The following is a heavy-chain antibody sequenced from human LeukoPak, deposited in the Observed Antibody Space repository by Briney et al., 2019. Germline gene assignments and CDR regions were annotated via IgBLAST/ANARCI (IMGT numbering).Heavy chain of an antibody. J-gene: IGHJ4*02. CDR2: ISYDGSNK. CDR1: GFTFSSYG. V-gene: IGHV3-30-3*01. Sequence: GGSLRLSCAASGFTFSSYGMHWVRQAPGKGLEWVAVISYDGSNKNYADSVKGRFTISRDNAKNTLYLQMNSLRAEDTAVYYCARDLHSSGEFDYWGQGPLVTVSS. D-gene: IGHD3-22*01. CDR3: ARDLHSSGEFDY.